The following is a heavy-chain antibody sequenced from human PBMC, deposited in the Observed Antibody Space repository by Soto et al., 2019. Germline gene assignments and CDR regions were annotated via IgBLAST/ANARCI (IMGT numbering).Heavy chain of an antibody. CDR3: ARDLWGYCGTDCYPLDV. D-gene: IGHD2-21*02. CDR2: IYNSGST. Sequence: SETLSLTYAVSGGSISSSNWWSLVRQPPGKGLEWIGYIYNSGSTVYNPSLKSRVTISVDTSKNQFSLKLNSVTAADTAVYYCARDLWGYCGTDCYPLDVWGQGTTVTVSS. CDR1: GGSISSSNW. V-gene: IGHV4-4*02. J-gene: IGHJ6*02.